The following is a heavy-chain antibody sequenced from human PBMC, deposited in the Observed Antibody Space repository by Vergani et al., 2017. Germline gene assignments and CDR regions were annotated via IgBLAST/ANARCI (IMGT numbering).Heavy chain of an antibody. CDR2: ISSSSSYI. Sequence: EVQLVESGGGLVQPGGSLRLSCAASGFTFSSYSMNWVRQAPGKGLEWVSYISSSSSYIYYADSVKGRFTISRDNAKNSLYLQMNSLRAEDTAVYYCARVEDFWSGYYTGYFDYWGQGTLVTVSS. CDR1: GFTFSSYS. CDR3: ARVEDFWSGYYTGYFDY. D-gene: IGHD3-3*01. J-gene: IGHJ4*02. V-gene: IGHV3-21*05.